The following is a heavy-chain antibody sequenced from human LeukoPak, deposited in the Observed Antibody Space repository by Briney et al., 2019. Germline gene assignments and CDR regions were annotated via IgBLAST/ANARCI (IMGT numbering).Heavy chain of an antibody. J-gene: IGHJ5*02. CDR2: MNPNSGNT. D-gene: IGHD3-3*01. V-gene: IGHV1-8*01. Sequence: ASVKVSCKASGYTFTSYDINWVRQATGQGLEWMGWMNPNSGNTGYEQKFQGRVTMTRNTSISTAYMELSSLRSEDTAVYYCARVEGQIFGVVIGPNWFDPWGQGTLVTVSS. CDR1: GYTFTSYD. CDR3: ARVEGQIFGVVIGPNWFDP.